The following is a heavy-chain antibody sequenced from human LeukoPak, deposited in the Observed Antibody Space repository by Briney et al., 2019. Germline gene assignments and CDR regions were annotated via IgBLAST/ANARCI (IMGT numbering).Heavy chain of an antibody. CDR3: AREGYGSGSYYKENWFDP. V-gene: IGHV4-59*01. Sequence: SETLSLTCTVSGGSISSYYWSWIRQPPGKGLEWIGYIYYSGSTNYNPSLKRRVTISVDTSKNQFSLKLSSVTAADTAVYYCAREGYGSGSYYKENWFDPWGQGTLVTVSS. J-gene: IGHJ5*02. CDR1: GGSISSYY. D-gene: IGHD3-10*01. CDR2: IYYSGST.